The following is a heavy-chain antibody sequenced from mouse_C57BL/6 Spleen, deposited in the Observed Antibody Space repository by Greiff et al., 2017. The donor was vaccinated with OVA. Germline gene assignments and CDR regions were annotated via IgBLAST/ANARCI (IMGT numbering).Heavy chain of an antibody. CDR3: ARPIDGYESWFAY. CDR2: IHPNSGST. Sequence: QVQLQQPGAELVKPGASVKLSCKASGYTFTSYWMHWVKQRPGQGLEWIGMIHPNSGSTNYNEKFKSKATLTVDKSSSTAYMQLSSLTSEDSAVYDCARPIDGYESWFAYWGQGTLVTVSA. J-gene: IGHJ3*01. V-gene: IGHV1-64*01. CDR1: GYTFTSYW. D-gene: IGHD2-2*01.